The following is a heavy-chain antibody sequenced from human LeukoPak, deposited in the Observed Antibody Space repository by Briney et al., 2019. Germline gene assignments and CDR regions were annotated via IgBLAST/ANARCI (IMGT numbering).Heavy chain of an antibody. D-gene: IGHD3-3*01. V-gene: IGHV3-30*18. CDR3: AKEAPPEYYNFWSGYYKAYFDY. Sequence: PGGSLRLSCAASGFTFSSYGMHWVRQAPGKGLEWVAIISYDGTNKYYADSVKGRFTISRDNPKNTLYLQMDSLRAEDTAVYYCAKEAPPEYYNFWSGYYKAYFDYWGQGALVTVSS. J-gene: IGHJ4*02. CDR2: ISYDGTNK. CDR1: GFTFSSYG.